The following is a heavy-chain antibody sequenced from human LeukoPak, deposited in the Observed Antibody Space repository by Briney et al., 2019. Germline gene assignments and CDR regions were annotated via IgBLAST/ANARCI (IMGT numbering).Heavy chain of an antibody. Sequence: PSETLSLTCTVSGGSISSYYWSWIRQPPGKGLEWIGYIYYSGSTNYNPSLKSRVTISVDTSKNQFSLKLSSVTAADTAVYYCASAPRRAGALDIWGQGTMITVSS. CDR1: GGSISSYY. D-gene: IGHD3-10*01. CDR3: ASAPRRAGALDI. V-gene: IGHV4-59*01. J-gene: IGHJ3*02. CDR2: IYYSGST.